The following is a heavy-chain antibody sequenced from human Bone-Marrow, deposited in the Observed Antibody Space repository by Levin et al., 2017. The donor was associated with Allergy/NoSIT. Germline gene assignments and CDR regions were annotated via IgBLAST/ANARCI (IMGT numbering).Heavy chain of an antibody. D-gene: IGHD2-2*01. CDR3: AKDRIDHCAATTCYSAFDV. CDR2: ISYDGGKK. CDR1: GFTFSTYG. Sequence: LSLTCAASGFTFSTYGMHWVRQAPGKGLEWVAFISYDGGKKYYADSVKGRITISRDTSENTLSLQLNSLRAEDTAVYYCAKDRIDHCAATTCYSAFDVWGQGTMVAVSS. J-gene: IGHJ3*01. V-gene: IGHV3-30*18.